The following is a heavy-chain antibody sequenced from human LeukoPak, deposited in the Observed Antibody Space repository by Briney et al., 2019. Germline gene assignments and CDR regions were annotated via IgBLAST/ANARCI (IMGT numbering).Heavy chain of an antibody. D-gene: IGHD2-2*01. J-gene: IGHJ6*04. CDR3: AKPVLYCGSTSCYADYYYGMDV. CDR2: ISGSGGST. CDR1: GFTFSSYA. V-gene: IGHV3-23*01. Sequence: GGSLRLSCAASGFTFSSYAMSWVRQAPGKGLEWVSAISGSGGSTYYADSVKGRFTISRDNSKNTLYLQMNSLRAEDKAVYYCAKPVLYCGSTSCYADYYYGMDVWGKGTTVTVSS.